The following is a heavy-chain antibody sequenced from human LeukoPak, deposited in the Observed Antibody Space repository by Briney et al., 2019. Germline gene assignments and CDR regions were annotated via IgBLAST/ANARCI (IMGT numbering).Heavy chain of an antibody. V-gene: IGHV4-31*03. CDR3: ARALVGASEIDY. D-gene: IGHD1-26*01. CDR2: IYYSGST. CDR1: GGSISSGGYY. J-gene: IGHJ4*02. Sequence: PSETLSLTCTVSGGSISSGGYYWSWICQHPGKGLEWIGYIYYSGSTYYNPSLKSRVTISVDTSKNQFSLKLSSVTAADTAVYYCARALVGASEIDYWGQGTLVTVSS.